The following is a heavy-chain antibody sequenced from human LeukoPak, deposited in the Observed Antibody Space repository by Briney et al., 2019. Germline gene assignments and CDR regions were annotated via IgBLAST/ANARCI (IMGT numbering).Heavy chain of an antibody. CDR1: GGSFSGHY. CDR2: INHSGST. CDR3: ARGASRAPPMHY. V-gene: IGHV4-34*01. Sequence: SETLSLTCAVYGGSFSGHYWSWIRQPPGKGLEWIGEINHSGSTNYNPSLKSRVTISVDTSKNQFSLKLSSVTAADTAVYYCARGASRAPPMHYWGQGTLVTVSS. J-gene: IGHJ4*02.